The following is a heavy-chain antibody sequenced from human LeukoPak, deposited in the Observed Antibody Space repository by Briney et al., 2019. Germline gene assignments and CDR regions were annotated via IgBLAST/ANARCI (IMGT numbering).Heavy chain of an antibody. CDR1: GFTVSSNY. CDR2: IFSGGTT. CDR3: AREGNYYDMDV. V-gene: IGHV3-53*01. Sequence: GGSLRLSCAASGFTVSSNYMSWVRQAPGKGLEWVSVIFSGGTTYYSDSVKGRFTISRDNSKNTLYLQMNSLRAEDTAVYYCAREGNYYDMDVWGQGTTVTVSS. J-gene: IGHJ6*02.